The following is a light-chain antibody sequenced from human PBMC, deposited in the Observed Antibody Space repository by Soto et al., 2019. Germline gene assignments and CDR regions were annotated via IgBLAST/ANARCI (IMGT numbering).Light chain of an antibody. CDR1: QIVNSGY. Sequence: IVLTQSPGTLYLSPWERATLSCRASQIVNSGYLAWYQQKPGQAPRLLIYGAFNRATGIPARFSGSGSGTDFTLTISSLEPEDFAVYYCQQRNIWPPVTFGQGTRLEIK. V-gene: IGKV3-11*01. J-gene: IGKJ5*01. CDR2: GAF. CDR3: QQRNIWPPVT.